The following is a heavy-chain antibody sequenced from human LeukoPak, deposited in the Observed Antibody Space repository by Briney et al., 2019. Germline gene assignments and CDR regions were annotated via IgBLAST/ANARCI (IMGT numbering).Heavy chain of an antibody. V-gene: IGHV3-23*01. CDR2: ISSSGGYT. J-gene: IGHJ4*02. CDR3: AKDSGSNLYYFDY. Sequence: HPGGSLRLSCAASGFTFSRNAMNWVRQAPGKGLEWVSAISSSGGYTYYADSVKGRFIISRDNSKDTLYLQMNSLRAEDTAVYYCAKDSGSNLYYFDYWGQGTLVTVSS. CDR1: GFTFSRNA. D-gene: IGHD1-26*01.